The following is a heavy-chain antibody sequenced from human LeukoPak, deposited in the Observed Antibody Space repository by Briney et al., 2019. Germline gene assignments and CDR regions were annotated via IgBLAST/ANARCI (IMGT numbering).Heavy chain of an antibody. CDR1: IESTSGNY. V-gene: IGHV4-34*01. J-gene: IGHJ4*02. D-gene: IGHD1-26*01. CDR3: ARELLGAPTPGAY. CDR2: ISRFGIT. Sequence: KSSETLSLTCSVSIESTSGNYWSWVRQAPGKGLEWIGEISRFGITNYYPSLKSRVTISLGSSKNQFFLELTSVTAADSGVYYCARELLGAPTPGAYWGQGTLVTVSS.